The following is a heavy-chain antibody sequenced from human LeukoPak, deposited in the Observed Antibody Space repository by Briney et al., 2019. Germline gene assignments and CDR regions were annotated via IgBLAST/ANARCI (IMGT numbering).Heavy chain of an antibody. CDR2: INPNSGGT. Sequence: GASVKVSCKASGYTFTGYYMHWVRQAPGQGLEWMGWINPNSGGTNYAQKFQGRVTMTRDTSISTAYMELSRLRSDDTAVYYCARQYQLLLTPWFDPWGQGTLVTVSS. D-gene: IGHD2-2*01. CDR1: GYTFTGYY. CDR3: ARQYQLLLTPWFDP. J-gene: IGHJ5*02. V-gene: IGHV1-2*02.